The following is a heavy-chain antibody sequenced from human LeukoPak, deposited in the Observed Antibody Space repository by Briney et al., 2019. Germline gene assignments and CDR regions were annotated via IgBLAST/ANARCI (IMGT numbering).Heavy chain of an antibody. D-gene: IGHD6-13*01. CDR2: IYSGGTT. V-gene: IGHV3-66*01. CDR3: ARDRMTAAGTSYGMDV. CDR1: GFTVSSND. Sequence: PGGSLRLSCAASGFTVSSNDMSWVRQAPGKGLEWVSLIYSGGTTYYADSVKGRFTISRDNSKNTLYLQMNSLRVEDTAVYYCARDRMTAAGTSYGMDVWGQGTTVTVSS. J-gene: IGHJ6*02.